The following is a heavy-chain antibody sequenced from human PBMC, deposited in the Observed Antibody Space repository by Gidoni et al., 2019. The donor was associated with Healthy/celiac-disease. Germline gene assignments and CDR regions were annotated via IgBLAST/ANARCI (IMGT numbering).Heavy chain of an antibody. D-gene: IGHD6-13*01. J-gene: IGHJ5*02. CDR2: ISGSGGST. Sequence: EVQLVESGGGLVQPGGSLRLSCAASGLPFSSYAMSWVRQAPGKGLGWVSAISGSGGSTYYADSVKGRFTISRDNSKNTLYLQMNSLRAEDTAVYYCAKDLEYSSSWYGIDPWGQGTLVTVSS. CDR1: GLPFSSYA. CDR3: AKDLEYSSSWYGIDP. V-gene: IGHV3-23*04.